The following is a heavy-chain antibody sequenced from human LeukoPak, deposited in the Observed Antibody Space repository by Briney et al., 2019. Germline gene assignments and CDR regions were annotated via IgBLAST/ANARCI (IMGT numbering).Heavy chain of an antibody. CDR2: INSDSNYI. CDR3: AVAYYYGSGDAFDI. D-gene: IGHD3-10*01. J-gene: IGHJ3*02. CDR1: GFTFSSYA. V-gene: IGHV3-21*01. Sequence: GRSLRLSCAASGFTFSSYAVHWVRQAPGKGLEWVSSINSDSNYIYYADSVQGRFTISRDNAKNSLYLQMNSLRAEDTAVYYCAVAYYYGSGDAFDIWGQGTKVTVSS.